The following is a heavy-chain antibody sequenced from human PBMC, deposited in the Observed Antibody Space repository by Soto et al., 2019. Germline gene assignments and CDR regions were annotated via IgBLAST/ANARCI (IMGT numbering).Heavy chain of an antibody. Sequence: SETLSLTCTVSGDSISTDYWSWIRQSPGKGLEWIEDKYNGGSTNYNPSLMSRVTISVDTPKNLFSLKLSSVTAAYTAVYYCAKNWNWGSLVHWGQGTLVTVSA. CDR2: KYNGGST. D-gene: IGHD7-27*01. CDR3: AKNWNWGSLVH. J-gene: IGHJ4*02. V-gene: IGHV4-4*08. CDR1: GDSISTDY.